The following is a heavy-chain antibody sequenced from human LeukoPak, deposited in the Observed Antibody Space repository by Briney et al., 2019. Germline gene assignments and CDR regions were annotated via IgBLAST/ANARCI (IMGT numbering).Heavy chain of an antibody. D-gene: IGHD3-10*01. CDR3: ARLPGYYFDY. V-gene: IGHV4-34*01. J-gene: IGHJ4*02. CDR2: INHGGST. CDR1: GGSFSGYY. Sequence: SETLSLTCAVYGGSFSGYYWSWIRQPPGKGLEWIGEINHGGSTNYNPSLESRVTISLDTSKNQLSLKVTSVTAADTAVYYCARLPGYYFDYWGQGTLVTVSS.